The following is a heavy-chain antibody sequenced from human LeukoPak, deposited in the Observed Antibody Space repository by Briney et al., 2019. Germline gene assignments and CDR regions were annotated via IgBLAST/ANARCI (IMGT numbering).Heavy chain of an antibody. V-gene: IGHV4-38-2*02. CDR2: IFGNGRI. J-gene: IGHJ6*03. Sequence: PSETLSLIYIVSGYSISSDYYWGWIRQPPGKGLEWIGSIFGNGRIAYNPSLKSRVSVSVDATNNHFSPSLSSVTAADTAVYYCATVGYGDYLCSYYYYMDVWGKGTTVTVSS. D-gene: IGHD4-17*01. CDR3: ATVGYGDYLCSYYYYMDV. CDR1: GYSISSDYY.